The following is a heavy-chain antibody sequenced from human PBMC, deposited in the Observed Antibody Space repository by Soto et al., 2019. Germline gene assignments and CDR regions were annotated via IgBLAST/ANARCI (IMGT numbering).Heavy chain of an antibody. V-gene: IGHV3-30*03. D-gene: IGHD4-4*01. CDR1: GFAFTNYG. J-gene: IGHJ4*02. CDR3: ARDVAMPTGLGLGY. CDR2: ISNDGTKK. Sequence: SLRLSFAASGFAFTNYGFHWVRQAPGKGLEWVAHISNDGTKKFYADSVKGRFTISRDNSETTVYLHLTSLRPDDTALFYCARDVAMPTGLGLGYWGQGTLVTVSS.